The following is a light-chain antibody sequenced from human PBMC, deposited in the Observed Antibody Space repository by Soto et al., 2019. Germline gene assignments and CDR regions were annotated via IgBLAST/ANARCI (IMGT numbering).Light chain of an antibody. J-gene: IGLJ1*01. CDR2: RNY. CDR1: SSNIGSNY. V-gene: IGLV1-47*01. Sequence: QPVLTQPPSASGTPGQRVTISCSGSSSNIGSNYVYWYQQLPGTAPKLLIYRNYQRPSGVPDRFSGSKSGTSASLAISGLRSEDEADYYCAAWDDSLSGLYVFGTGTKLTVL. CDR3: AAWDDSLSGLYV.